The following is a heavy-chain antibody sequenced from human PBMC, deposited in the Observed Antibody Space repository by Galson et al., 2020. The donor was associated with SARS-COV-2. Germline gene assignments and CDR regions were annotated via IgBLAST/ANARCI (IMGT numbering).Heavy chain of an antibody. CDR1: GFTFINND. CDR3: TNGGGDPFVN. D-gene: IGHD3-10*01. Sequence: GGSLRLSCVASGFTFINNDMGWVRQAPGKGLEWVSSISGTGMRTFYGDSVKGRFTISRDNSKNTLILQMNSLRADDTAFYYCTNGGGDPFVNWGQGTLVTVSS. CDR2: ISGTGMRT. V-gene: IGHV3-23*01. J-gene: IGHJ4*02.